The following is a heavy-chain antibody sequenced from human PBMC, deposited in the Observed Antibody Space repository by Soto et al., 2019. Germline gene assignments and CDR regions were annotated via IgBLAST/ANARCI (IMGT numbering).Heavy chain of an antibody. V-gene: IGHV1-8*02. CDR2: MNPNSGNT. Sequence: ASVKVSCKASGGTFSSYAISWVRQAPGQGLEWMGGMNPNSGNTGYAQKFQGRVTMTRNTSISTAYMELSSLRSEDTAVYYCAREGVSVTTYYYYGMDVWGQGTTVTVSS. CDR1: GGTFSSYA. CDR3: AREGVSVTTYYYYGMDV. J-gene: IGHJ6*02. D-gene: IGHD4-17*01.